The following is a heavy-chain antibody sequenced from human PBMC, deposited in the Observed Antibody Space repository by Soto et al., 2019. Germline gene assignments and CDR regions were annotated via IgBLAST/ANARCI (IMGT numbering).Heavy chain of an antibody. Sequence: ESGGGVVQPGRSLRLSCAASGFTFSSYGMHWVRQAPGKGLEWVAVISYDGSNKYYADSVKGRFTISRDNSKNTLYLQMNSLRAEETAVYYCAKDHGSSSWADYYYYGSDVWGQATTVTVSS. D-gene: IGHD6-13*01. CDR1: GFTFSSYG. CDR3: AKDHGSSSWADYYYYGSDV. V-gene: IGHV3-30*18. J-gene: IGHJ6*02. CDR2: ISYDGSNK.